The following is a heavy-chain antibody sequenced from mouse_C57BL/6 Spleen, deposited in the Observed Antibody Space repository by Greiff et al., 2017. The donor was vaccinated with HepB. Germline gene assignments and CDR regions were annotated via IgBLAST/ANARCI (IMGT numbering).Heavy chain of an antibody. J-gene: IGHJ2*01. V-gene: IGHV1-22*01. CDR3: ARSDWEYYFDY. CDR2: INPNNGGT. D-gene: IGHD4-1*01. CDR1: GYTFTDYN. Sequence: VQLKESGPELVKPGASVKMSCKASGYTFTDYNMHWVKQTHGKSLEWIGYINPNNGGTSYNQKFKGKATLTVNKSSSTAYMELRSLTSEDSAVYYCARSDWEYYFDYWGQGTTLTVSS.